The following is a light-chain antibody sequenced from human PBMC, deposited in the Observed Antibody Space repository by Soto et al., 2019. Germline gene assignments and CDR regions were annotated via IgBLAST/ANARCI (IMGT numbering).Light chain of an antibody. J-gene: IGKJ1*01. CDR3: QKYNSAPWT. CDR1: QGISNY. Sequence: DIQMTQSPSSLSASVGVRVTITCRARQGISNYLAWYQQKPGKVPKLLIYAASTLQSGVPSRFSSSESGTDFTLTISSLQPEDVSTYYCQKYNSAPWTFGQGTKVAIK. V-gene: IGKV1-27*01. CDR2: AAS.